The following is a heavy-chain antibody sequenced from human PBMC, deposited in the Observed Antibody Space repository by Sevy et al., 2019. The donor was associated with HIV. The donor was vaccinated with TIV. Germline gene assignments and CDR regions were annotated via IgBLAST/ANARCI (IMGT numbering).Heavy chain of an antibody. CDR2: ISYDGSNK. CDR3: GTAQDGSGYSAYGMDV. J-gene: IGHJ6*02. D-gene: IGHD3-22*01. V-gene: IGHV3-30*03. CDR1: RFTFSSYG. Sequence: GGSLRLSCAASRFTFSSYGMHWVRQAPGKGLEWVAVISYDGSNKYADSVKGRFTISSDNSKNTMYLQMNSMRPEDTAVYSCGTAQDGSGYSAYGMDVWGQGTTVTVSS.